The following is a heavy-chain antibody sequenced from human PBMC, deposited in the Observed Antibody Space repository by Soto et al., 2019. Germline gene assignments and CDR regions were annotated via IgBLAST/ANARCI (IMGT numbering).Heavy chain of an antibody. CDR2: ISGSGGAT. D-gene: IGHD2-21*02. J-gene: IGHJ4*02. CDR1: GFTFKDCA. CDR3: ARTRTAFYRYYSDS. V-gene: IGHV3-23*01. Sequence: EVQLLESGGGFVQPGGYLTLCCSTSGFTFKDCAISWVRQAPGKGLEWVSGISGSGGATCYTDSVEGRFTISKDFSKNTVSLQMTGLRVDDTAVYYCARTRTAFYRYYSDSWGQGALVTVSS.